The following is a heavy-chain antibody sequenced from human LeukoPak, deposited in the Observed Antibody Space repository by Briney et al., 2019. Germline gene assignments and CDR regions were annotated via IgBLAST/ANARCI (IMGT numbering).Heavy chain of an antibody. J-gene: IGHJ5*02. CDR2: ISYDGSNK. CDR1: GFTFSSYA. Sequence: GGSLGLSCAASGFTFSSYAMDWVRQAPGKGLEWVALISYDGSNKYYTDSVKGRFTISRDNSKNTLYLQMNSLRTEDTAVYYCARCGSGGTCYSRLDPWGQGTLVTVSS. CDR3: ARCGSGGTCYSRLDP. V-gene: IGHV3-30*04. D-gene: IGHD2-15*01.